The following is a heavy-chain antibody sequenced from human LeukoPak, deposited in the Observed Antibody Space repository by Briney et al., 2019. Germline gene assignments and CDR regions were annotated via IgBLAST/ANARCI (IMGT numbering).Heavy chain of an antibody. CDR2: ITRSSRSI. D-gene: IGHD1-26*01. J-gene: IGHJ4*02. CDR1: GFTFSSHN. V-gene: IGHV3-21*01. Sequence: GESLRLSCAASGFTFSSHNMNWVRQAPGKGLEWVSSITRSSRSIFYADSVKGRFTISRDDAKNTLYLQMDSLRVEDTGVYYCAWYSGTYRDYWGQGTLITVSS. CDR3: AWYSGTYRDY.